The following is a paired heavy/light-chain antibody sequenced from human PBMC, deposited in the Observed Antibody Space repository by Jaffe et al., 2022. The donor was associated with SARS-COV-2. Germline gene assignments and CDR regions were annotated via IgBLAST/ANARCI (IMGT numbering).Heavy chain of an antibody. CDR3: AKDRAPAVNWFFDL. CDR2: INDAGDST. J-gene: IGHJ2*01. CDR1: GFTFSSYT. Sequence: EVQLVESGGGLGQPGGSLRLSCAASGFTFSSYTMGWVRQAPGEGLEWVSSINDAGDSTYYADSVRGRFTISRDNSKNTLFLQMKSLRVDDTALYYCAKDRAPAVNWFFDLWGRGTLVTVSS. D-gene: IGHD6-13*01. V-gene: IGHV3-23*04.
Light chain of an antibody. Sequence: DIVMTQSPDSLAVSLGERATINCKSSQSVLYNSNNKNYLAWYQQKPGQPPNLLIYWASTRESGVPDRFSGSGSGTDFTLTISSLQAEDVAVYYCQHYYSTPLTFGGGTKVEIK. J-gene: IGKJ4*01. CDR1: QSVLYNSNNKNY. CDR3: QHYYSTPLT. V-gene: IGKV4-1*01. CDR2: WAS.